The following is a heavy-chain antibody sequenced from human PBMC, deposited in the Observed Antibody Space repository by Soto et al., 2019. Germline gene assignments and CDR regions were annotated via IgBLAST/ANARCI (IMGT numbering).Heavy chain of an antibody. CDR3: ARNGDCTRPGCIVGWFDP. J-gene: IGHJ5*02. CDR1: GASFSSADYS. D-gene: IGHD2-8*01. CDR2: IYYTGNT. Sequence: SETLSLTCTVSGASFSSADYSWGWIRQPPGKGLEYIGPIYYTGNTYYNSSLRSRVTISLDTSKNQFYLDLNSVTAADTAMYYCARNGDCTRPGCIVGWFDPWGPGTLVTVSS. V-gene: IGHV4-39*07.